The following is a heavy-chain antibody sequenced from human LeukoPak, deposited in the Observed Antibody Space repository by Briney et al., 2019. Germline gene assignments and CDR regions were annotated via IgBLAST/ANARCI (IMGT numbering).Heavy chain of an antibody. Sequence: GESLKISCKASGYSFTSYWIAWVRQTPGKGLEWMGIIYPGDSATRYSPSFRGQVTISADKSISTAYLQWSSLKASDTAMYYCARHADSSGLGDAFDIWGHGTMVTVSS. D-gene: IGHD3-22*01. J-gene: IGHJ3*02. CDR3: ARHADSSGLGDAFDI. CDR1: GYSFTSYW. CDR2: IYPGDSAT. V-gene: IGHV5-51*01.